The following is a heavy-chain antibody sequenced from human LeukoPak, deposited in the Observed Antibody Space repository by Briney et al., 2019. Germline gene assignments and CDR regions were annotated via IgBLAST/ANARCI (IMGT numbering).Heavy chain of an antibody. Sequence: PGGSLRLSCAASGFTFSSYGMHWVRQAPGKGLEWVALTSYDGSDKNYADSVKGRFTISRDNSKNTLYLQMNSLSAEDTAVYFCARDRTGTTADAFDIWGQGTMVTVSS. D-gene: IGHD1-7*01. J-gene: IGHJ3*02. CDR1: GFTFSSYG. CDR3: ARDRTGTTADAFDI. CDR2: TSYDGSDK. V-gene: IGHV3-30*19.